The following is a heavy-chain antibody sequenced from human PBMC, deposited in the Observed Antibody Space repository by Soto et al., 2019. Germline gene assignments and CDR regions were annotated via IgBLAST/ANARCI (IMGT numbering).Heavy chain of an antibody. Sequence: QITLKESGPTLVKPTQTLTLTCTFSGLSLSTTGVGVGWISQPPGKALEWLALIYWDDDKRYSPSLKSRLTITKDTSKNQVVLTMTNMDPVDTATYYCVQSRCGGDCLKSYSSHSYYGLDVWGQGTTVTVSS. V-gene: IGHV2-5*02. CDR3: VQSRCGGDCLKSYSSHSYYGLDV. CDR2: IYWDDDK. D-gene: IGHD2-21*02. J-gene: IGHJ6*02. CDR1: GLSLSTTGVG.